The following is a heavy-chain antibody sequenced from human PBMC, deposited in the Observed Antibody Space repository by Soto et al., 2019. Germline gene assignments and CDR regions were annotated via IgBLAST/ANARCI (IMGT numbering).Heavy chain of an antibody. Sequence: PSETLSLTCTVSGGSISSGGYYWSWIRQHPGKGLEWIGYIYYSGSTYYNPSLKSRVTISVDTSKNQFSLKLSSVTAADTAVYYCARDRYSSSSYSYGMDVWGQGTTVTVYS. CDR3: ARDRYSSSSYSYGMDV. J-gene: IGHJ6*02. V-gene: IGHV4-31*03. CDR1: GGSISSGGYY. D-gene: IGHD6-6*01. CDR2: IYYSGST.